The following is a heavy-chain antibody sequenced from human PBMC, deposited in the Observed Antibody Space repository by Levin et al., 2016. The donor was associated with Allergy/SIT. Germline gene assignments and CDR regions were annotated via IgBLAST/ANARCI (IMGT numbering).Heavy chain of an antibody. Sequence: WVRQAPGQGLEWMGGIIPIFGTANYAQKFQGRVTITADESTSTAYMELSSLRSEDTAVYYCAIFPTVTTDYYYMDVWGKGTTVTVSS. V-gene: IGHV1-69*01. CDR3: AIFPTVTTDYYYMDV. D-gene: IGHD4-17*01. J-gene: IGHJ6*03. CDR2: IIPIFGTA.